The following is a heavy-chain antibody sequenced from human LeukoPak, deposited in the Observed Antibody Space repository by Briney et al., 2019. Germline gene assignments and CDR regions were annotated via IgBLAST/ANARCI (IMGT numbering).Heavy chain of an antibody. CDR2: IRPDGSST. CDR1: GFTFNTYW. V-gene: IGHV3-74*01. Sequence: GGSLRLSCAASGFTFNTYWMHWVRHAPGKGLVWVSRIRPDGSSTNYADAVKGRFTISRDNAKNTVYLQMNSLRVEDTAVYYCAAGRSGSNGLWNFWGQGTLVTVSS. D-gene: IGHD1-26*01. J-gene: IGHJ4*02. CDR3: AAGRSGSNGLWNF.